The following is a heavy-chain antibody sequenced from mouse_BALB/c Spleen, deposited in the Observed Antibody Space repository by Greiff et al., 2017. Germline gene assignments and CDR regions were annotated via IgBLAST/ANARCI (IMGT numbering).Heavy chain of an antibody. CDR3: AREDHRPGEEGYAMDY. CDR2: ISSGSSTI. V-gene: IGHV5-17*02. D-gene: IGHD2-14*01. Sequence: EVKVVESGGGLVQPGGSRKLSCAASGFTFSSFGMHWVRQAPEKGLEWVAYISSGSSTIYYADTVKGRFTISRDNPKNTLFLQMTSLRSEDTAMYYGAREDHRPGEEGYAMDYWGQGTSVTVSS. J-gene: IGHJ4*01. CDR1: GFTFSSFG.